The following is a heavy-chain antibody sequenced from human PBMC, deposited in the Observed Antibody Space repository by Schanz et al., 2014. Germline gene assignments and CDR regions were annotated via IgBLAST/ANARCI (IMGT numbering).Heavy chain of an antibody. V-gene: IGHV1-69*08. J-gene: IGHJ4*02. CDR2: IVPLVDTA. D-gene: IGHD2-21*01. CDR3: AKVGFKTPMVNSFDFDC. CDR1: GGTFTTYT. Sequence: QVQLVQSGAEVKKPGSSVKVSCKASGGTFTTYTISWVRQAPGQGLEWMGRIVPLVDTADYAQNFQGRVTIPADKSTNTASMELGSLRSEDTAVYYCAKVGFKTPMVNSFDFDCWGQGTLVTVSS.